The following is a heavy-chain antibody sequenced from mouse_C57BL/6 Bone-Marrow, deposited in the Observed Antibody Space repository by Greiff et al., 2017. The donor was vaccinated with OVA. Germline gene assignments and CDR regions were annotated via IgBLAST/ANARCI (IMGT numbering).Heavy chain of an antibody. J-gene: IGHJ3*01. V-gene: IGHV1-54*01. CDR1: GYAFTNYL. D-gene: IGHD2-4*01. CDR3: ARPHYDYEAWFAY. Sequence: VKLMESGAELVRPGTSVKVSCKASGYAFTNYLIEWVKQRPGQGLEWIGVINPGSGGTNYNEKFKGKATLTADKSSSTAYMQLSSLTSEDSAVYFCARPHYDYEAWFAYWGQGTLVTVSA. CDR2: INPGSGGT.